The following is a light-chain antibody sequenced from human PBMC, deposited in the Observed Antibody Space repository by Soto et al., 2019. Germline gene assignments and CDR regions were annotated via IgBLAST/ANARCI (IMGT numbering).Light chain of an antibody. CDR1: QILLHSDGKTY. J-gene: IGKJ4*01. CDR3: QQYYSTPLT. CDR2: WAS. V-gene: IGKV4-1*01. Sequence: DIVMTQTPLSLSVTHVHPASISFKPSQILLHSDGKTYLYWYQQKPGQPPNLLIYWASTRESGVPDRFSASGSGTDFTLTISSLQAEDVAVYYCQQYYSTPLTFGGGTKVDIK.